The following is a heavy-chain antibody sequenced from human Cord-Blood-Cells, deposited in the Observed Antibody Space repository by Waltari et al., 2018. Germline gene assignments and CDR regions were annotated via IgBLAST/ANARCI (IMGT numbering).Heavy chain of an antibody. V-gene: IGHV1-24*01. CDR3: ATAPSSPYSSSWVYFDY. Sequence: QVQLVQSGAEVKKPGASVKVSCKVSGYTLTELSMHWVRQAPGKGLEWMGGFEPEDGETIYGQEFQGRVTMTEETSTDTAYMELSSLRSEDTAVYYCATAPSSPYSSSWVYFDYWGQGTLVTVSS. J-gene: IGHJ4*02. D-gene: IGHD6-13*01. CDR1: GYTLTELS. CDR2: FEPEDGET.